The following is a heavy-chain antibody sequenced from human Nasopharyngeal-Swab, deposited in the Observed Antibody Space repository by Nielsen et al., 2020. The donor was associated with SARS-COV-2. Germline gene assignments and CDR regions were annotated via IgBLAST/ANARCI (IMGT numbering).Heavy chain of an antibody. V-gene: IGHV3-9*01. CDR3: AKDSYAIGHRSGVDY. D-gene: IGHD2-8*01. CDR2: ISWNSGSI. Sequence: SLKISCAASGFTFDDYAMHWVRQAPGKGLEWVPGISWNSGSIGYADSVKGRFTISRDNAKNSLYLQMNSLRAEDTALYYCAKDSYAIGHRSGVDYWGQVTLVTVSS. CDR1: GFTFDDYA. J-gene: IGHJ4*02.